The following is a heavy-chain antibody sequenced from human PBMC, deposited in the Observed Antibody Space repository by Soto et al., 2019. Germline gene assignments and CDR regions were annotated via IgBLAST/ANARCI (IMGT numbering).Heavy chain of an antibody. Sequence: QVHLVQSGAELKKPAASVKVSCKGSGYAFTTYGITWVRQAPGQGLEWMGWISAHNGNTNYAQKLQGRVTVTRDTATITAYMELRSLRSDDTAVYYGARGRYGDYWGQGALVTVSS. CDR3: ARGRYGDY. CDR1: GYAFTTYG. V-gene: IGHV1-18*01. J-gene: IGHJ4*02. CDR2: ISAHNGNT. D-gene: IGHD1-1*01.